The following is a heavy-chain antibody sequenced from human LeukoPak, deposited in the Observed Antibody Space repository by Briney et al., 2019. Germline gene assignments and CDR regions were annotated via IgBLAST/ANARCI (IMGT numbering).Heavy chain of an antibody. D-gene: IGHD1-20*01. Sequence: ASVKVSCKASGYTFTSYGISWVRQAPGQGLEWMGWISAYNGNTNYAQKLQGRVTMTTDTSTSTAYMELRSLRSDDTAVYYCARDGSFIAGTTYYYYMDVWGKGTTVTVSS. CDR3: ARDGSFIAGTTYYYYMDV. V-gene: IGHV1-18*01. CDR1: GYTFTSYG. CDR2: ISAYNGNT. J-gene: IGHJ6*03.